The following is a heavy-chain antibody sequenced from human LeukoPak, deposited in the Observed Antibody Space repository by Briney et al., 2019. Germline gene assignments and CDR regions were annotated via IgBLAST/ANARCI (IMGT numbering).Heavy chain of an antibody. Sequence: SETLSLTCAVSGGSISSYYWSWLRQPPGKGLEWVGYIYYRGSTNYNPSLKRRVTISLDTSKNQFSLKLNSVTAADTAVYYCARDAGDDYDYYYGVDVWGKGTTVTVSS. D-gene: IGHD3-10*01. V-gene: IGHV4-59*01. CDR2: IYYRGST. CDR1: GGSISSYY. CDR3: ARDAGDDYDYYYGVDV. J-gene: IGHJ6*04.